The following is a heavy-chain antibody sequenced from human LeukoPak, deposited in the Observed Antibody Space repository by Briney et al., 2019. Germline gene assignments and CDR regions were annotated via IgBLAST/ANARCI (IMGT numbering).Heavy chain of an antibody. Sequence: GGSLRLSCAASGFTFSSYAMSWVRQAPGKGLEWVSVISGSVGATYYADSVKGRFTISRDNSKNTLYLQMNSLRAEDTAVYYCAKDNIRYYYDSSGYYVFDYWGQGTLVTVSS. CDR3: AKDNIRYYYDSSGYYVFDY. D-gene: IGHD3-22*01. J-gene: IGHJ4*02. V-gene: IGHV3-23*01. CDR1: GFTFSSYA. CDR2: ISGSVGAT.